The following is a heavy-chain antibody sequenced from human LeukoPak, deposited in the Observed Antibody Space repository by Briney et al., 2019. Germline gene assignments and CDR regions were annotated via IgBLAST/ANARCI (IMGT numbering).Heavy chain of an antibody. D-gene: IGHD3-22*01. Sequence: SETLSLTCTVSGGSISSSSYYWGWIRQPPGKGLEWIGSIYYSGSTYYNPSLKSRVTISVDTSKDQFSLKLSSVTAADTAVYYCARGMFYYDSSGSYYWGQGTLVTVSS. J-gene: IGHJ4*02. V-gene: IGHV4-39*01. CDR2: IYYSGST. CDR3: ARGMFYYDSSGSYY. CDR1: GGSISSSSYY.